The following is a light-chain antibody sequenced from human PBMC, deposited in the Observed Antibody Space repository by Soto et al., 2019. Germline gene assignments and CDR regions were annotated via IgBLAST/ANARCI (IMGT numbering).Light chain of an antibody. CDR2: GAS. CDR3: QQYGSSPYT. CDR1: QSVSSSY. Sequence: EIVLTQSPGTLSLSPGERATLSCRASQSVSSSYLAWYQQKTDQAPRLLIYGASSRATGIPDRFSGSGSGTDFTLTISRLEPEDFAVYYCQQYGSSPYTFGQGTKLEIK. V-gene: IGKV3-20*01. J-gene: IGKJ2*01.